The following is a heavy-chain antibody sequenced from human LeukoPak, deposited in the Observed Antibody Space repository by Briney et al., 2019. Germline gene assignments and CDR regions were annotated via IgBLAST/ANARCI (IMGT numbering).Heavy chain of an antibody. D-gene: IGHD6-13*01. J-gene: IGHJ4*02. Sequence: GGSLRLSCAASGFTFSSYAMSRVRQTPGKGLEWVSSISSGGSTYYADSVQGRFTISRDNSKNTLYLQMNSLRAEDTAVYYCAKPSRSFYIAASGTVDYWGQGTLVTVST. CDR3: AKPSRSFYIAASGTVDY. CDR1: GFTFSSYA. V-gene: IGHV3-23*01. CDR2: ISSGGST.